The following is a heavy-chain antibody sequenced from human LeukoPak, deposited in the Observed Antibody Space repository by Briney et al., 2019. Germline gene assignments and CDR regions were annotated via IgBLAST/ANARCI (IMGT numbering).Heavy chain of an antibody. D-gene: IGHD1-14*01. CDR1: GGSFSGYY. V-gene: IGHV4-34*01. CDR2: INHSGST. J-gene: IGHJ6*03. CDR3: ARRPSTGYYYYYYMDV. Sequence: SETPSLTCAVYGGSFSGYYWSWIRQPPGKGLEWIGEINHSGSTNYNPSLKSRVTISVDTSKNQFSLKLSSVTAADTAVYYCARRPSTGYYYYYYMDVWGKGTTVTVSS.